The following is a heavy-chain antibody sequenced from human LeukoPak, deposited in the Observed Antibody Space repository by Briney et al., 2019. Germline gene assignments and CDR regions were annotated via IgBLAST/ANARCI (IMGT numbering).Heavy chain of an antibody. CDR3: ARVTGYMIEDYFDY. J-gene: IGHJ4*02. CDR1: GYSISSGYY. CDR2: TYHSGRT. D-gene: IGHD3-22*01. Sequence: SETLSLTCTVSGYSISSGYYWGWIRQPPGKGLEWIGSTYHSGRTFYNPSLKSRVTISVDTSKNQFSLKLTSVTAADTAVYYCARVTGYMIEDYFDYWGQGTLVTVSS. V-gene: IGHV4-38-2*02.